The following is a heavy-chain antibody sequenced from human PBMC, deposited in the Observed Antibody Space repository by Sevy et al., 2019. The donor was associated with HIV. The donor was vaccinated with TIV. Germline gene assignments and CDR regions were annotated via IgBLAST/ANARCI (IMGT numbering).Heavy chain of an antibody. V-gene: IGHV3-48*03. Sequence: GGSLRLSCAASGFTFSSYEKTWVRQAPGKGLEWVSSISSSGTTIYYGDFVEARFTISRDNPKNSLYLQMHSLRAEDTAVYYCARKGGAYHIGFDPWGQGTLVTVSS. CDR2: ISSSGTTI. CDR1: GFTFSSYE. D-gene: IGHD2-21*01. CDR3: ARKGGAYHIGFDP. J-gene: IGHJ5*02.